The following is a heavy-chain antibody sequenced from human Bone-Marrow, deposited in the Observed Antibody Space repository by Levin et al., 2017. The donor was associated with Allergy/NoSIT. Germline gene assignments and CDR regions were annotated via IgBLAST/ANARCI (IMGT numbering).Heavy chain of an antibody. Sequence: PSETLSLTCTVSGASITSYYWNWIRQPPGKGLEWIGDVYYSGSTNYNPSLKSRVSISVDTSKNQLSLKLTSVTAADTAVYYCARGTQGLLDYWGQGTLVTASS. J-gene: IGHJ4*02. V-gene: IGHV4-59*01. D-gene: IGHD4/OR15-4a*01. CDR2: VYYSGST. CDR1: GASITSYY. CDR3: ARGTQGLLDY.